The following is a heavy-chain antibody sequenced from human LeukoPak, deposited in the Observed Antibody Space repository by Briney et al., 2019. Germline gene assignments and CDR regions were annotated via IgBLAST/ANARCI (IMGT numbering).Heavy chain of an antibody. Sequence: PSETLSLTCTVSGGSITNYYWSWIRQPPGKGLEWIGYIYYSGSTNYNPSLKSRVTISVDTSKNQFSLKLSSVTAADTAVYYCARGRGWLQSTPFDYWGQGTLVTVSS. CDR1: GGSITNYY. D-gene: IGHD5-24*01. CDR3: ARGRGWLQSTPFDY. J-gene: IGHJ4*02. V-gene: IGHV4-59*01. CDR2: IYYSGST.